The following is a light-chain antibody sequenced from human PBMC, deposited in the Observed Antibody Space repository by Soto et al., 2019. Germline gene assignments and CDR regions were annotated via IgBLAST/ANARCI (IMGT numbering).Light chain of an antibody. J-gene: IGKJ4*01. Sequence: VLTQSPGTLSLSPGERATLSCRASQSVNNSYLAWYQQKPGQSPRLLIYGASIRATAIPDRFSGSGSGTDFTLTISRLEPEDSAVYYCQQHSSSITLGGGTKVDIK. V-gene: IGKV3-20*01. CDR1: QSVNNSY. CDR3: QQHSSSIT. CDR2: GAS.